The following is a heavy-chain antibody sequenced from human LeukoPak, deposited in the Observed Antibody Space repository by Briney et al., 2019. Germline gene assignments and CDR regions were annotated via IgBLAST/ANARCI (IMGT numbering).Heavy chain of an antibody. CDR1: GGSFSVYY. D-gene: IGHD4-23*01. J-gene: IGHJ4*02. CDR2: INHSGST. Sequence: SETLSLTCAVYGGSFSVYYWSWIRQPPGKGLEWIGEINHSGSTNYNPSLKGRVTISVDTSKNQFSLKLSSVTAADTAVYYCASSMVTRGELDYWGQGTLVTVSS. CDR3: ASSMVTRGELDY. V-gene: IGHV4-34*01.